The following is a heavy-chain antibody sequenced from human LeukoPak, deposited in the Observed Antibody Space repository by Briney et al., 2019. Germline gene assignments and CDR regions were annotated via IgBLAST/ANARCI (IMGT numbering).Heavy chain of an antibody. CDR3: AKNWGATIYYAFDI. CDR2: ISGSGGYT. CDR1: GFTFSSYA. J-gene: IGHJ3*02. D-gene: IGHD5-12*01. V-gene: IGHV3-23*01. Sequence: PGGSLRLSCAASGFTFSSYAISWVRQAPGKGLEWVSAISGSGGYTYYADSAKGRFTISRDNSKNTLYLQMNSLRAEDTAVYYCAKNWGATIYYAFDIWGQGTMVTVSS.